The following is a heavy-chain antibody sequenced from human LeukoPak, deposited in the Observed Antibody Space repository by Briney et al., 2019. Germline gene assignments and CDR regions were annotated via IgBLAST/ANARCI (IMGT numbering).Heavy chain of an antibody. CDR2: ISAYNGNT. D-gene: IGHD3-22*01. V-gene: IGHV1-18*01. Sequence: GASVKVSCKASGYTFTSYGISWVRQAPGQGLEGMGWISAYNGNTNYAQKLQGRVTMTTDTSTSTAYMELRSLRSDDTAVYYCAREKPTYYYDSSGYYRAFDIWGQGTMVTVSS. J-gene: IGHJ3*02. CDR1: GYTFTSYG. CDR3: AREKPTYYYDSSGYYRAFDI.